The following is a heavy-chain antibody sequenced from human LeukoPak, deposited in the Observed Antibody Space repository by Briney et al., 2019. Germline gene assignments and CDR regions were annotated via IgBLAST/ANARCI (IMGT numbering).Heavy chain of an antibody. D-gene: IGHD3-10*01. CDR2: ISAYNGNT. V-gene: IGHV1-18*01. Sequence: ASVKVSCKASGYTFTSYCISWVRQAPGQGLEWMGWISAYNGNTNYAQKLQGRVTMTTDTSTSTAYMELRSLRSDDTAVYYCARDRWFGELLSIRTNDYWGQGTLVTVSS. CDR1: GYTFTSYC. J-gene: IGHJ4*02. CDR3: ARDRWFGELLSIRTNDY.